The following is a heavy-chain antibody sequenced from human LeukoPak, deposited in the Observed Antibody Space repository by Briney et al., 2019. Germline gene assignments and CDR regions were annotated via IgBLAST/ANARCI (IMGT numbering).Heavy chain of an antibody. CDR2: ISSSGSTI. Sequence: GGSLRLSCAASGFTFSSYEMNWVRQAPGKGLEWVSYISSSGSTIYYADSVKGRFTISRDNAKNSLYLQMNSLRAEDTAVYYCARAVIASSGWLRPMDVWGKGTTVTVSS. V-gene: IGHV3-48*03. J-gene: IGHJ6*04. CDR1: GFTFSSYE. D-gene: IGHD6-19*01. CDR3: ARAVIASSGWLRPMDV.